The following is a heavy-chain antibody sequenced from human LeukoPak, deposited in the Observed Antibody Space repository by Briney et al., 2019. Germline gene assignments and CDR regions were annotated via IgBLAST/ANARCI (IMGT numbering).Heavy chain of an antibody. CDR3: ARDSIQQIRSFNWFDP. D-gene: IGHD3-3*01. J-gene: IGHJ5*02. V-gene: IGHV3-21*01. CDR2: ISSSSSYI. CDR1: GFTFSSYS. Sequence: GGSLRLSCAASGFTFSSYSMNWVRQAPGKGLEWVSSISSSSSYIYYADSVKGRFTISRDNAKNSLYLQMNSLRAEDTAVYYCARDSIQQIRSFNWFDPWGQGTLVTVSS.